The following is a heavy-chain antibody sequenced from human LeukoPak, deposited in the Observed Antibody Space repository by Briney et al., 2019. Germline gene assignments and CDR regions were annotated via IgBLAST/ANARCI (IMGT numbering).Heavy chain of an antibody. CDR3: ARESETSRRFYAP. D-gene: IGHD2-2*01. J-gene: IGHJ5*02. V-gene: IGHV5-51*01. CDR1: VYTFSNYW. Sequence: GESLKISCTGSVYTFSNYWIGWVRQMPGKGLEWMGIIYPGDSDATYSPSFRGQVTFSVDESRTTVYLEWTSLKASDTAMYFCARESETSRRFYAPWGQGTLVTVSS. CDR2: IYPGDSDA.